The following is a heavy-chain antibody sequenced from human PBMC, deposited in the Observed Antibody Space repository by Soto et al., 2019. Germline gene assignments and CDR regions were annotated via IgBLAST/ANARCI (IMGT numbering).Heavy chain of an antibody. J-gene: IGHJ4*02. CDR3: AKELGMAVAGIREDY. V-gene: IGHV3-9*01. CDR2: ISWNSGNI. D-gene: IGHD6-19*01. CDR1: GFTFDDYA. Sequence: EVQLVESGGGLVQPGRSLTLSCAASGFTFDDYAMHWVRQAPGKGLEWVSGISWNSGNIGYADSVKGRFTISRDNAKNSLYMQMNSLRADDTALYYCAKELGMAVAGIREDYWGQGTLVTVSS.